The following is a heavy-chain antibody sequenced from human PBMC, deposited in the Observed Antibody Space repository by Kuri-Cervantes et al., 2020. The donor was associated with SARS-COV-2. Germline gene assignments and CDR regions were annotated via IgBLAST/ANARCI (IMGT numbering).Heavy chain of an antibody. D-gene: IGHD3-10*01. Sequence: LSLTCAASGFTFSSYWMSWVRQAPGKGLGWVSRINSDGRTTSYVDSVEGRFTISRDKAKNTLYLQMNSLRAEDTAVYYCAKDPSPYSVLLWFVEFGFDYWGQGTLVTVSS. CDR3: AKDPSPYSVLLWFVEFGFDY. V-gene: IGHV3-74*01. J-gene: IGHJ4*02. CDR1: GFTFSSYW. CDR2: INSDGRTT.